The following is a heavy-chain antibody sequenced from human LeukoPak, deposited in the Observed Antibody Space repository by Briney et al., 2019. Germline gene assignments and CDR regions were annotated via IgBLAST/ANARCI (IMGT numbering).Heavy chain of an antibody. CDR1: GFTFSSYG. CDR3: AKALSCDY. J-gene: IGHJ4*02. CDR2: VSYDGSNK. Sequence: QPGGSLRLSCAASGFTFSSYGMHWVRQAPGKGLEWVAVVSYDGSNKYYADSVKGRFTISRVNSKNTLYLQMNSLRAEDTAVYYCAKALSCDYWGQGTLVTVSS. V-gene: IGHV3-30*18.